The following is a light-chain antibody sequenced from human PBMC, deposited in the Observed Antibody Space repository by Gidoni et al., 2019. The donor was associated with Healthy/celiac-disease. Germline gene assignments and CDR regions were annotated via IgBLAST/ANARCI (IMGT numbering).Light chain of an antibody. CDR1: QGISNY. J-gene: IGKJ1*01. CDR3: QKYNSAPWT. V-gene: IGKV1-27*01. CDR2: AAS. Sequence: DIQMTQSPSSLSASVGDSVTITCRASQGISNYLSWYQQKPGKVPKLLIYAASTLQSGVPSRFSGSGSGTDFTLTISSLQPEDVATYYCQKYNSAPWTFGQXTKVEIK.